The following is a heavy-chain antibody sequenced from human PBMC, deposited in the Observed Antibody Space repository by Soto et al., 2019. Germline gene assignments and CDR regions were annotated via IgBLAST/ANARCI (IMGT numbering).Heavy chain of an antibody. CDR3: ASPTVTPHYAMDV. CDR1: GFTFSDYY. CDR2: ISSSGSTI. D-gene: IGHD4-17*01. Sequence: QVQLVESGGGLVKPGGSLRLSCAASGFTFSDYYMSWIRQAPGKGLEWVSYISSSGSTIYYADPVKGRFTISRDNAKNSMYLQMNSLRAEDTAVYYCASPTVTPHYAMDVWGQGTTVTVSS. V-gene: IGHV3-11*01. J-gene: IGHJ6*02.